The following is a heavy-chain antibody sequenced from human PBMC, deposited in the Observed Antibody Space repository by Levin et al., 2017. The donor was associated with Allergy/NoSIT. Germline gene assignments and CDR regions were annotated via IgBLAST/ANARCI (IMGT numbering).Heavy chain of an antibody. CDR3: AKDIQPDSRWDLDY. CDR1: GFTFSTFS. J-gene: IGHJ4*02. CDR2: IFGNGART. V-gene: IGHV3-23*01. D-gene: IGHD6-19*01. Sequence: GGSLRLSCAASGFTFSTFSMSWIRQGPGKGLEWVSSIFGNGARTFYADSVKGRFTISRSNSDNTLYLQMNNLRAEDTAIYYCAKDIQPDSRWDLDYWGLGTLVTVSS.